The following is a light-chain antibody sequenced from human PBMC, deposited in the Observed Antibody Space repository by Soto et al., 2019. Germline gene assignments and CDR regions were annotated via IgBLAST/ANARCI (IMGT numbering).Light chain of an antibody. V-gene: IGKV1-5*01. J-gene: IGKJ1*01. CDR3: QHYSSNSGT. CDR2: DAS. CDR1: QRMSGF. Sequence: DIQMTQSPSTLSASVGDRVTITCRASQRMSGFLAWYQQKPGKAPQLLISDASSLESGVPSRFSGGGSGTAFTLTISSLQPEAFATYYCQHYSSNSGTFGPGTKVEIK.